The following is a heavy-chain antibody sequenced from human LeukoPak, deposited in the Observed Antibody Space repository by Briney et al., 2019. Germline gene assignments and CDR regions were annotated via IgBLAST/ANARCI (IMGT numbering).Heavy chain of an antibody. J-gene: IGHJ4*02. CDR1: GGSIGGISY. CDR2: ISNSGST. Sequence: SETLSLTCTVSGGSIGGISYWSWIRQPPGKGPEWIGHISNSGSTYYSPSLSSRVTISLDTSKDQFSLKLRSVTAADTAVYYCARGGASSIPLDYWGRGTLVTVSS. CDR3: ARGGASSIPLDY. D-gene: IGHD1-26*01. V-gene: IGHV4-61*01.